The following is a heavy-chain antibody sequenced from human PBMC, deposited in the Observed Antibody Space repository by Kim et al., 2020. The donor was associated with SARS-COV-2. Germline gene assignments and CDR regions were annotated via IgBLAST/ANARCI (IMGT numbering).Heavy chain of an antibody. CDR2: IRSKANSYAT. V-gene: IGHV3-73*01. Sequence: GGSLRLSCAASGFTFSGSAMHWVRQASGKGLEWVGRIRSKANSYATAYTASVKGRFTISRDDSKNTAYLQMNSLKTEDTAVYYCFARGVVVPAAIGGELGLFDYWGQGALVTVSS. D-gene: IGHD2-2*01. CDR1: GFTFSGSA. J-gene: IGHJ4*02. CDR3: FARGVVVPAAIGGELGLFDY.